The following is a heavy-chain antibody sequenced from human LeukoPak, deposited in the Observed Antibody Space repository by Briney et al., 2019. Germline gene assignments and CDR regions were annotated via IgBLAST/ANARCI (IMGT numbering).Heavy chain of an antibody. J-gene: IGHJ4*02. V-gene: IGHV4-59*08. D-gene: IGHD3-10*01. CDR2: INYSGST. Sequence: SETLSLTCTVSGGSISSYFWSWVRQPPGKRLEWIGYINYSGSTNCNPSLKSRVTMSVDTSKNQLSLKLSSVTAADTAVYYCARLGEQIDYWGQGTLVTVSS. CDR1: GGSISSYF. CDR3: ARLGEQIDY.